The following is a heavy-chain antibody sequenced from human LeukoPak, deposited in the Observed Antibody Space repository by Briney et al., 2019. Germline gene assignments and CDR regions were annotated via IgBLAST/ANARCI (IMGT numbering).Heavy chain of an antibody. CDR2: INPNSGGT. CDR3: ARDLVVVIAPGDY. Sequence: ASVKVSCKASGYTFTGYYMHWVRQAPGQGLEWMGWINPNSGGTNYAQKFQGRVTMTRDTSISTAYMELSRLRSDDTAVYYCARDLVVVIAPGDYWGQGTLVTVSP. CDR1: GYTFTGYY. D-gene: IGHD2-21*01. V-gene: IGHV1-2*02. J-gene: IGHJ4*02.